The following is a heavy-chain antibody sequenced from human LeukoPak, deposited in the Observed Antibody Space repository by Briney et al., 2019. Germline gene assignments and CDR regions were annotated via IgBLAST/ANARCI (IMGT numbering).Heavy chain of an antibody. CDR3: ARDTYRFFDL. CDR1: GFTFNTYW. V-gene: IGHV3-7*01. Sequence: GGSLRLSCTASGFTFNTYWMGWVRQAPGKGLEWVAGIKEDESDKYSVDSVKGRFTISRDNTKNSLYLHMDSLRAEDTAVYYCARDTYRFFDLWGRGTLVTVSS. CDR2: IKEDESDK. J-gene: IGHJ2*01.